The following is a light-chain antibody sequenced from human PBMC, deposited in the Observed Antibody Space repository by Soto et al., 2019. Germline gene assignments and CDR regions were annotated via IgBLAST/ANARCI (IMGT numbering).Light chain of an antibody. CDR3: QQYFTSPIT. J-gene: IGKJ5*01. V-gene: IGKV3-11*01. Sequence: EIVMTHSPSTLSVSPGEISALSCRATRSVSSYLAWYQQKNGQAPRLLIYDASSRPTDIPARFSGWGYGTDFNLTISRVDPADFAFYYCQQYFTSPITFGQGTRLEIK. CDR1: RSVSSY. CDR2: DAS.